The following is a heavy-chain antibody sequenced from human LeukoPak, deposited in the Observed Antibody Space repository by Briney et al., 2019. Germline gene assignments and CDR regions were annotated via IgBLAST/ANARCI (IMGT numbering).Heavy chain of an antibody. V-gene: IGHV1-18*01. J-gene: IGHJ4*02. CDR2: IRVYNGNT. CDR1: GYTFTSYG. CDR3: ASEYSSSSGRDY. D-gene: IGHD6-6*01. Sequence: ASVKVSCKASGYTFTSYGINWVRQAPGQGLEWMGWIRVYNGNTNYAQKLQGRVTMTTDTSTSTAYMELRSLRSDDTAVYYCASEYSSSSGRDYWGQGTPVTVSS.